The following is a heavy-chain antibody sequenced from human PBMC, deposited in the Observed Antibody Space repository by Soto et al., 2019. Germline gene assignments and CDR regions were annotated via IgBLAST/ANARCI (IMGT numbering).Heavy chain of an antibody. CDR1: GFIFNEYG. V-gene: IGHV3-33*03. CDR2: IWYDGSNK. CDR3: ARWGCSGTNCNLNQRSYDL. Sequence: QVQLVESGGGVVQPGMSLRLSCAASGFIFNEYGMHWVRQAPGKGLEWVAVIWYDGSNKYYADSVKGRLPISRDNSKNTMSLQMNNLRAEDTAVYYCARWGCSGTNCNLNQRSYDLWGQGTLVTVSS. D-gene: IGHD2-15*01. J-gene: IGHJ4*02.